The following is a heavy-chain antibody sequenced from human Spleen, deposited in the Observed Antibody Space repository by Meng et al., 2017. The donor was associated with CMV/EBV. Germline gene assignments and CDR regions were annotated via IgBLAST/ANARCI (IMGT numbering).Heavy chain of an antibody. CDR2: INPNSGGT. J-gene: IGHJ5*02. Sequence: ASVKVSCKASGYTFTGYYMHWVRQAPGQGLEWMGWINPNSGGTNYAQNFQGRVTMTRDTSISTAYMELSRLRSDDTAVYYCARLTAAGIGCFDPWGQGTLVTVSS. D-gene: IGHD6-13*01. CDR3: ARLTAAGIGCFDP. V-gene: IGHV1-2*02. CDR1: GYTFTGYY.